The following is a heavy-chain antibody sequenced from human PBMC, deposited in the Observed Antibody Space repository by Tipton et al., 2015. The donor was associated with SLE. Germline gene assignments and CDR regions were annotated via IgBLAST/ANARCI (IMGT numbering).Heavy chain of an antibody. Sequence: QLVQSGAEVKKPGASVKVSCKASGYTSTSYGISWVRQAPGQGLEWMGWISAYNGNTNYAQKLQGRVTMTTDTSTSTAYMELRSLRSDDTTVYYCAMRVVSLYYYGMDVWGQGTTVTVSS. CDR2: ISAYNGNT. J-gene: IGHJ6*02. CDR1: GYTSTSYG. V-gene: IGHV1-18*01. CDR3: AMRVVSLYYYGMDV. D-gene: IGHD3-3*01.